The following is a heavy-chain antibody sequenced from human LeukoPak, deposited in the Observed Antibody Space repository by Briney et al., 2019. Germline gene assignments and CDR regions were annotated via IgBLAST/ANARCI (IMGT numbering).Heavy chain of an antibody. CDR1: GISFMSSA. CDR3: AAEKRLYCSGGACYPDAFDI. V-gene: IGHV1-58*01. Sequence: GTSVKVSCKASGISFMSSALQWVRQARGQRLEWIGWIVVGSGVTNYAQKFLERVSITRDMSTSTVFMEMSSLRSEDTALYYCAAEKRLYCSGGACYPDAFDIWGEGTMVTVSS. J-gene: IGHJ3*02. CDR2: IVVGSGVT. D-gene: IGHD2-15*01.